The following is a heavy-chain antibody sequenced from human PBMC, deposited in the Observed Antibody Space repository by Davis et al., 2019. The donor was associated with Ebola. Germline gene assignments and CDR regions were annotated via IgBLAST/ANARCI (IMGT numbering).Heavy chain of an antibody. D-gene: IGHD2-21*01. J-gene: IGHJ6*02. CDR1: GYTFTTYG. CDR2: ISAYNGNT. V-gene: IGHV1-18*01. CDR3: AREAGVVVIAIPGYYYYYGMDV. Sequence: ASVKVSCKASGYTFTTYGITWVRQAPGQGLEWMGWISAYNGNTNYAQKLQGRVTMTTDTSTSTAYMELRSLRSDDTAVYYCAREAGVVVIAIPGYYYYYGMDVWGQGTTVTVSS.